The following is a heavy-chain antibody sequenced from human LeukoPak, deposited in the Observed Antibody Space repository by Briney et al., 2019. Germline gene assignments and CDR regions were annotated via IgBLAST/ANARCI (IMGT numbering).Heavy chain of an antibody. CDR1: GFTFSSYA. V-gene: IGHV3-30*04. J-gene: IGHJ4*02. CDR2: ISYDGSNK. D-gene: IGHD3-22*01. Sequence: GGPLRLSGAASGFTFSSYAMHWVRQAPGKGLEWVAVISYDGSNKYYADSVKGRFTISRDNSKNTLYLQMNSLRAEDTAVYYCARGGRNYYDSSGYYPTFDYWGQGTLVTVSS. CDR3: ARGGRNYYDSSGYYPTFDY.